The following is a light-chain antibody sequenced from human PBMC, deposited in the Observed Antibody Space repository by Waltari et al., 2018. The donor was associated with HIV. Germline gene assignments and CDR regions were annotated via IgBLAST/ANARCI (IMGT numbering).Light chain of an antibody. Sequence: QSALTQPPSASGSPGQSVTISCPGTSSDIGAYNYVAWYQQHPGRAPKLLLYDVNQRPSGVPGRFSGSKSGNRASLTVSGLQPDDEADYYCSSYAGSNNLLFGGGTKLTVL. J-gene: IGLJ2*01. CDR3: SSYAGSNNLL. CDR1: SSDIGAYNY. CDR2: DVN. V-gene: IGLV2-8*01.